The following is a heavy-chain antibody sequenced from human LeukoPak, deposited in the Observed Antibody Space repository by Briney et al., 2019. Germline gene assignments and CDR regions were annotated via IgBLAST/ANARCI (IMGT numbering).Heavy chain of an antibody. CDR1: GYILPRKSAL. CDR2: TYYRSKWYN. D-gene: IGHD7-27*01. CDR3: AREQPQLGMYDAFDI. V-gene: IGHV6-1*01. J-gene: IGHJ3*02. Sequence: SQTLSLTCAISGYILPRKSALGKGIGRSPSRGLGWLERTYYRSKWYNDYAVSVKSRITINPDTSKNQFSLQLNSVTPEDTAVYYCAREQPQLGMYDAFDIWGQGTMVTVSS.